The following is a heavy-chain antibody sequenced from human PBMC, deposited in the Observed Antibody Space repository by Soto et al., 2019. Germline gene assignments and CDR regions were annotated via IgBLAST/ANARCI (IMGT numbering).Heavy chain of an antibody. Sequence: SETLSLTCSVSGGSINSYWWSWIRQPAGKGLEWIGRVYSSGTTDYNPSLNSRATLSVETSKNQFSLKLSSVTAADTAVYYCARDIGSYAYGEGYWGQGIQVTVPS. CDR2: VYSSGTT. CDR1: GGSINSYW. J-gene: IGHJ4*02. CDR3: ARDIGSYAYGEGY. V-gene: IGHV4-4*07. D-gene: IGHD3-10*01.